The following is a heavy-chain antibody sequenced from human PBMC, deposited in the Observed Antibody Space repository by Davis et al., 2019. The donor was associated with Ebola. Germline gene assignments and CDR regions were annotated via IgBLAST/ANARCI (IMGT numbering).Heavy chain of an antibody. CDR2: INPNSGGT. D-gene: IGHD2-8*01. V-gene: IGHV1-2*06. Sequence: ASVKVSCKASGYTFTGYYMHWVRQAPGQGLEWMGRINPNSGGTNYAQKFQGRVTMTRDPSISTAYMELSRLRSDDTAVYYCARDVSVYYYYGMDVWGKGTTVTVSS. J-gene: IGHJ6*04. CDR3: ARDVSVYYYYGMDV. CDR1: GYTFTGYY.